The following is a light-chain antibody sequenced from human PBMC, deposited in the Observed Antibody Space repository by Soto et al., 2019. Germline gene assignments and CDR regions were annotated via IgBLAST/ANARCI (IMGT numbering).Light chain of an antibody. CDR1: SSNIGAGYD. CDR2: GNS. V-gene: IGLV1-40*01. CDR3: QSYDSSLSVV. J-gene: IGLJ2*01. Sequence: QSVLTQPPSVSGAPGQRVTISCTGSSSNIGAGYDVHWYQQLPGTAPKILIYGNSNRPSGVPHRLSGSKSGTSASLAITGLQAEDEADYYCQSYDSSLSVVFGGGTKLTVL.